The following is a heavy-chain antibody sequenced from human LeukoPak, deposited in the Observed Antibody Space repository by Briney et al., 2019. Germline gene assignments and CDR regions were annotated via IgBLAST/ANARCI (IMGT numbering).Heavy chain of an antibody. CDR3: ARGPGRVVVVAAAGEVDV. V-gene: IGHV4-34*01. CDR2: INHSGST. J-gene: IGHJ6*02. D-gene: IGHD2-2*01. CDR1: GGSFRGYY. Sequence: SETLSLTCAVYGGSFRGYYWSWIRQPPGKGREWIGEINHSGSTNYNPSLKSRVTISVDTSKNQFSLKLSSVTAADTAVYYCARGPGRVVVVAAAGEVDVWGQGNTVTVSS.